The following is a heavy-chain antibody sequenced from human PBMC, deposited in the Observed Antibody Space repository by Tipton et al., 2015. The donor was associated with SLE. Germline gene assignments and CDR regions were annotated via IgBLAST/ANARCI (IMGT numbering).Heavy chain of an antibody. Sequence: GSLRLSCAASGFNFRNYAMSWVRQPAGKGLEWVSGISGNGEYTFYSDSVKGRFTISRDNSKNTLYLQVNSLRTEDTAVYYCANGYFDFWGQGTLVTVSS. J-gene: IGHJ4*02. CDR3: ANGYFDF. V-gene: IGHV3-23*01. CDR1: GFNFRNYA. CDR2: ISGNGEYT.